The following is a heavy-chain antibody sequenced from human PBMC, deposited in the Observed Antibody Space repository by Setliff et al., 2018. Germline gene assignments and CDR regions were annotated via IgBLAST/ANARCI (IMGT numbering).Heavy chain of an antibody. D-gene: IGHD3-9*01. V-gene: IGHV1-18*01. CDR2: INAYNGNT. CDR3: AKEPAVSLTEAVRRTYYDYAMDA. J-gene: IGHJ6*02. Sequence: ASVKVSCKASGYKFNNYGIAWVRQAPGQGLEWMGWINAYNGNTFYAPKLKGRVTMTTDTSTDTAYMELRNLRSDDTAIYFCAKEPAVSLTEAVRRTYYDYAMDAWGQGTTVTVSS. CDR1: GYKFNNYG.